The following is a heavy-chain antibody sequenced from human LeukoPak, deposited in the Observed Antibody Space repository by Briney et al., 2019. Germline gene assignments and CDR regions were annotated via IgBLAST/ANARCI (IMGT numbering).Heavy chain of an antibody. D-gene: IGHD3-10*01. CDR1: GFTFSSYG. Sequence: GGSLRLSCAASGFTFSSYGMYWFRQAPGKGLAWVAVISSDGNHKYYADSVKGCFTISRDNSKNTLSLQMHSLRGEDTAVYYCAKDLGPSGTYVDYWGQGTLVTVSS. V-gene: IGHV3-30*18. J-gene: IGHJ4*02. CDR2: ISSDGNHK. CDR3: AKDLGPSGTYVDY.